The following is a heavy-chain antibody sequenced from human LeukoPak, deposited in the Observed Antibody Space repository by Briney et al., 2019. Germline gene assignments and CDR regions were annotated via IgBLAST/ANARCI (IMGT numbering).Heavy chain of an antibody. Sequence: GGSLRLSCAASGFTFSDYYMSWIRQAPGKGLEWVSYISSSGSTIYYADSVKGRFTISRDNAKNSLYLQVNSLRAEDTAVYYCANTGDAAKWMGYMDVWGKGTTVTVSS. CDR3: ANTGDAAKWMGYMDV. CDR1: GFTFSDYY. CDR2: ISSSGSTI. D-gene: IGHD4/OR15-4a*01. V-gene: IGHV3-11*04. J-gene: IGHJ6*03.